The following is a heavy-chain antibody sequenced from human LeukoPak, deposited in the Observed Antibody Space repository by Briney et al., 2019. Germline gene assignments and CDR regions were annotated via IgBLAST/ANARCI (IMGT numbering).Heavy chain of an antibody. D-gene: IGHD4-11*01. V-gene: IGHV3-21*01. CDR2: ISGSGGNT. CDR3: VRLYDDYTNGHFDS. CDR1: GFTFSSYG. J-gene: IGHJ4*02. Sequence: GGSLRLSCAASGFTFSSYGMSWVRQAPGKGLEWVSAISGSGGNTYYADSVKGRFTISRHNAKNSLYLQLNSLRAEDTAVYYCVRLYDDYTNGHFDSWGQGTLVTVSS.